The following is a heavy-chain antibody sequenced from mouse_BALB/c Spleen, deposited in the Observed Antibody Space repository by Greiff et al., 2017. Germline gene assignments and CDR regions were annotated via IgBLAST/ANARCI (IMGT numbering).Heavy chain of an antibody. J-gene: IGHJ3*01. D-gene: IGHD3-3*01. Sequence: QVQLKQSGPGLVAPSQSLSITCTVSGFSLTSYGVHWVRQPPGKGLEWLGVIWAGGSTNYNSALMSRLSISKDNSKSQVFLKMNSLQTDDTAMYYCAREGGDDWFAYWGQGTLVTVSA. CDR3: AREGGDDWFAY. CDR2: IWAGGST. CDR1: GFSLTSYG. V-gene: IGHV2-9*02.